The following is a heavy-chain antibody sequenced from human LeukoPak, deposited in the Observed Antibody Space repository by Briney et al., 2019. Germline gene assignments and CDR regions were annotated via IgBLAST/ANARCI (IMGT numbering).Heavy chain of an antibody. D-gene: IGHD3-10*01. CDR3: AKGDRDYGYLFDY. V-gene: IGHV3-23*01. CDR2: VSASGSST. Sequence: PGGSLRLSCAASGFTFSNYAMSWVRQAPGKGLEWVSAVSASGSSTYYADSVKGRFTISRDNSKNTLFLRMNSLRAEDTAVYYCAKGDRDYGYLFDYWGQGTLVTVSS. CDR1: GFTFSNYA. J-gene: IGHJ4*02.